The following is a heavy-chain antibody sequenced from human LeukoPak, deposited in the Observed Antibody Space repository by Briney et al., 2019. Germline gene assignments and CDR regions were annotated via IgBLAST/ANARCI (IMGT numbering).Heavy chain of an antibody. V-gene: IGHV4-59*03. CDR3: ARYHCSTTTCYNFDY. Sequence: SETLSLTCTVSGGSISGYYWSWIRQPPGKGLEWIGYILYTGSTNRNPSLKSRVTISVDTSKNQFSLNLSSVTAADTAVYYCARYHCSTTTCYNFDYWDQGILVTVSS. CDR2: ILYTGST. CDR1: GGSISGYY. D-gene: IGHD2-2*02. J-gene: IGHJ4*02.